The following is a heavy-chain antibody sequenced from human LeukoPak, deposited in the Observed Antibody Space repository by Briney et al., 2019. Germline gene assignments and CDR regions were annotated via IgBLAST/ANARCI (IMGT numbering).Heavy chain of an antibody. CDR2: ISSSSSYI. Sequence: GGSLRLSCAASGFTFSSYSMNWVRQAPGKGLEWVSSISSSSSYIYYTDSVKGRFTISRDNAKNSLYLQMNSLRAEDTAVYYCAIGGMAFYYFDYWGQGTLVTVSS. J-gene: IGHJ4*02. CDR3: AIGGMAFYYFDY. V-gene: IGHV3-21*01. CDR1: GFTFSSYS. D-gene: IGHD3-16*01.